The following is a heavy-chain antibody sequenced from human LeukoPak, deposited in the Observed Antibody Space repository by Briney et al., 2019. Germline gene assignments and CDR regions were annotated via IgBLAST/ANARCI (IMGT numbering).Heavy chain of an antibody. CDR3: ARAELLNWFVP. CDR1: GGSISSYY. Sequence: SETLSLTCTVSGGSISSYYWSWIRQPPGKGLEWIGYIYTSGSTNYNPSLKSRVTISVDTSKNQFSLKLSSVTAADTAVYYCARAELLNWFVPWGQGTLVTVSS. V-gene: IGHV4-4*09. CDR2: IYTSGST. D-gene: IGHD1-26*01. J-gene: IGHJ5*02.